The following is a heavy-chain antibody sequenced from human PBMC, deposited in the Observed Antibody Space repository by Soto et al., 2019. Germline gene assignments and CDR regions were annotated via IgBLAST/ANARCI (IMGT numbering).Heavy chain of an antibody. D-gene: IGHD3-9*01. CDR2: IGTAGDT. V-gene: IGHV3-13*01. CDR3: ARLTKDNWFDP. Sequence: ESGGGLVQPGGSLRLSCAASGFTFSSYDMHWVRQATGKGLEWVSAIGTAGDTYYPGSVKGRFTISRENAKNSLYLQMNSLRAGDTAVYYCARLTKDNWFDPWGQGTLVTVSS. CDR1: GFTFSSYD. J-gene: IGHJ5*02.